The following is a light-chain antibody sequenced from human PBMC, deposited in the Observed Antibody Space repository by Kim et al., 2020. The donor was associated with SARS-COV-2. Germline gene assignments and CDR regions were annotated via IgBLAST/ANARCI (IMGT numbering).Light chain of an antibody. CDR2: GAS. J-gene: IGKJ1*01. CDR3: QQYGSSPQT. V-gene: IGKV3-20*01. CDR1: QSVSSSY. Sequence: SPGERATLSCRASQSVSSSYLAWYQQKPGQAPRLLIYGASSRATGIPDRFSGSGSGTDFTLIISRLEPEDFAVYYCQQYGSSPQTFGQGTKVDIK.